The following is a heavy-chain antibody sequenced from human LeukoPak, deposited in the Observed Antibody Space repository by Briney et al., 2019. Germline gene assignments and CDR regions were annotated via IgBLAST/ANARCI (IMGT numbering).Heavy chain of an antibody. J-gene: IGHJ4*02. CDR1: GGTFSSYA. D-gene: IGHD3-3*01. CDR2: IIPIFGTA. V-gene: IGHV1-69*13. CDR3: ARGPRERFLEWLSQPLDY. Sequence: SVKVSCKASGGTFSSYAISWVRQAPGQGPEWMGGIIPIFGTANYAQKFQGRVTITADESTSTAYMELSSLRSEDTAVYYCARGPRERFLEWLSQPLDYWGQGTLVTVSS.